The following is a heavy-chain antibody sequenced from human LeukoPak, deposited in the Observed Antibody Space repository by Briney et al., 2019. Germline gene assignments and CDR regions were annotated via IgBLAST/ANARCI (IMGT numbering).Heavy chain of an antibody. D-gene: IGHD6-13*01. J-gene: IGHJ6*02. V-gene: IGHV1-2*02. CDR2: INPNSGGT. CDR1: GYTFTGYY. Sequence: ASVKVSCKASGYTFTGYYMHWVRQAPGQGLEWMGWINPNSGGTNYAQKFQGRVTMTRDTSISTDYMELSRLRSDDTAVYYCARDRSGDSSSWYYYYYGMDVWGQGTTVTVSS. CDR3: ARDRSGDSSSWYYYYYGMDV.